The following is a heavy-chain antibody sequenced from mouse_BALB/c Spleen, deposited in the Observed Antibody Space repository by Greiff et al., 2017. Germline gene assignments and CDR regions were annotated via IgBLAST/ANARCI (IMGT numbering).Heavy chain of an antibody. CDR1: GFSLTSYG. Sequence: VQLQESGPGLVAPSQSLSITCTVSGFSLTSYGVHWVRQPPGKGLEWLGVIWAGGSTNYNSALMSRLSISKDNSKSQVFLKMNSLQTDDTAMYYCARDQGGFITPATGAMDYWGQGTSVTVSS. D-gene: IGHD1-2*01. CDR3: ARDQGGFITPATGAMDY. J-gene: IGHJ4*01. V-gene: IGHV2-9*02. CDR2: IWAGGST.